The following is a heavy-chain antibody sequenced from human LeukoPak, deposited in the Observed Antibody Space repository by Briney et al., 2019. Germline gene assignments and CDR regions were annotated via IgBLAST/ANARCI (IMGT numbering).Heavy chain of an antibody. J-gene: IGHJ6*03. D-gene: IGHD3-10*01. CDR2: IYYSGST. CDR3: ARHRITMVRGVIGYYYYYMDV. V-gene: IGHV4-39*01. Sequence: SSETLSLTCTVSGGSISSSSYYWGWIRQPPGKGLEWIGSIYYSGSTYYNPSLKSRVTISVDTSKNQFSLKLSSVTAADTAVYYCARHRITMVRGVIGYYYYYMDVWGKGTTVTISS. CDR1: GGSISSSSYY.